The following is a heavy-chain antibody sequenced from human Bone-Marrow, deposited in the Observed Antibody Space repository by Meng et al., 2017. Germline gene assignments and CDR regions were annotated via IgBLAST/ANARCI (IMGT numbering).Heavy chain of an antibody. V-gene: IGHV1-2*02. CDR2: INPNSGGT. D-gene: IGHD3-9*01. CDR1: GYTFTGYY. CDR3: ARASDILTGYFLDY. Sequence: ASVKVSCKASGYTFTGYYMHWVRQAPGQGLEWMGWINPNSGGTNYAQKFQGRVTMTRDTSTSTVYMELSSLRSEDTAVYYCARASDILTGYFLDYWGQGTLVTVSS. J-gene: IGHJ4*02.